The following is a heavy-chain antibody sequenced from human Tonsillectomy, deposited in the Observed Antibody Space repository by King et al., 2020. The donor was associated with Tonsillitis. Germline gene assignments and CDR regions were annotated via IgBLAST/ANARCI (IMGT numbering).Heavy chain of an antibody. Sequence: VQLVESGGGLVKPGGSLRLSCAGSGFTFSSYSMKWVRQAPGKGLEWGSSISSRSSYMYYADSVKGRFAISRDNAKNSLYLQMNSLRAEDTAVYYCARGVYYYDLWYFDLWGRGTLVTVSS. CDR1: GFTFSSYS. CDR2: ISSRSSYM. J-gene: IGHJ2*01. D-gene: IGHD3-22*01. V-gene: IGHV3-21*01. CDR3: ARGVYYYDLWYFDL.